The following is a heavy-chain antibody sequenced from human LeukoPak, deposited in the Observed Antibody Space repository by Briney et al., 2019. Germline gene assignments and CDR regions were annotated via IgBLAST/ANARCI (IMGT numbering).Heavy chain of an antibody. V-gene: IGHV3-33*01. J-gene: IGHJ4*02. D-gene: IGHD3-9*01. CDR3: ARDRDDILTGYFDY. Sequence: GGSLRLSCAASGFTFSSYGMHWVRQAPGKGLEWVAVIWYDGGKKNYADSVKGRFTISRDNSKNTLYLQMNSLRAEDTAVYYCARDRDDILTGYFDYWGQGTLVTVSS. CDR2: IWYDGGKK. CDR1: GFTFSSYG.